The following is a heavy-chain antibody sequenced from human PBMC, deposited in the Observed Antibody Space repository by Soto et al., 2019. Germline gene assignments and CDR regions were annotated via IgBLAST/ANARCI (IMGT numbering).Heavy chain of an antibody. V-gene: IGHV4-30-4*01. D-gene: IGHD3-22*01. J-gene: IGHJ5*02. Sequence: PPGKGLEWIGYIYYSGSTYYNPSLKSRVTISVDTSKNQFSLKLSSVTAADTAVYYCAGHTYYYDSSGYPAFDPWGQGTLVTVSS. CDR3: AGHTYYYDSSGYPAFDP. CDR2: IYYSGST.